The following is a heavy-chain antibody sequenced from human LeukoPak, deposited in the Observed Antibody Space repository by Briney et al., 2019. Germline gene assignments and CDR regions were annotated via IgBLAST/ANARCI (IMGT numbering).Heavy chain of an antibody. CDR1: GGTFSSYA. CDR2: IIPIFGTA. J-gene: IGHJ3*02. V-gene: IGHV1-69*05. Sequence: GASVKVSCKASGGTFSSYAISWVRQAPGQGLEWMGGIIPIFGTANYAQKFQGRVTITTDESTSTAYMELSSLRSEDTAVYYCARDYYDSSEGGGAFDIWGQGTMVTVSS. CDR3: ARDYYDSSEGGGAFDI. D-gene: IGHD3-22*01.